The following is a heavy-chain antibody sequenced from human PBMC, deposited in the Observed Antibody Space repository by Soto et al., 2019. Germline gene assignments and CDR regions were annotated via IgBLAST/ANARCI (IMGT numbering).Heavy chain of an antibody. Sequence: PSETLSLTCTVSGGSVSSYYWSWIRQPPGKGLEWIGYTYHSGSTNYNPSLKSRVTISVDKSKNQFSLKLSSVTAADTAVYYCARAQYDIWTGYALQYFDYWGQGTLVTGSS. V-gene: IGHV4-59*02. CDR1: GGSVSSYY. CDR3: ARAQYDIWTGYALQYFDY. D-gene: IGHD3-9*01. J-gene: IGHJ4*02. CDR2: TYHSGST.